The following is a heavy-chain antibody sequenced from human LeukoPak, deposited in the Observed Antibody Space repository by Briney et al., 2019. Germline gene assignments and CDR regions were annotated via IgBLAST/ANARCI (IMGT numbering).Heavy chain of an antibody. Sequence: GGSLRLSCAASGFTFSSYAMSWVRQAPGKGLEWVSSITGSSASTYYADSVEGRFTISRDNSKNTLYLQMNSLRAEDMAVYFCAKLDYYDTHWGQGTLVTVSS. CDR3: AKLDYYDTH. V-gene: IGHV3-23*01. J-gene: IGHJ4*02. CDR2: ITGSSAST. D-gene: IGHD3-22*01. CDR1: GFTFSSYA.